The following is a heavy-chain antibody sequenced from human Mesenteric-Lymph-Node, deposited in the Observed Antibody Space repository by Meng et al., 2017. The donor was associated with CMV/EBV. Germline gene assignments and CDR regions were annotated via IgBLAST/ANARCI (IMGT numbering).Heavy chain of an antibody. Sequence: ASVKVSCKASGYTFTSYDINWVRQATGQGLEWMGWMNPNSGNTGYAQKFQGRVTMTRNTSISTAYMELSSLRSEDTAVYYCAREWRYYDSSGYHYHYYGMDVWGQGTTVTVSS. V-gene: IGHV1-8*02. D-gene: IGHD3-22*01. CDR1: GYTFTSYD. CDR2: MNPNSGNT. CDR3: AREWRYYDSSGYHYHYYGMDV. J-gene: IGHJ6*02.